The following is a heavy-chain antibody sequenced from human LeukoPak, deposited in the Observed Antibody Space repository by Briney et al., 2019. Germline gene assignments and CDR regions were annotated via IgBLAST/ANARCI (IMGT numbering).Heavy chain of an antibody. D-gene: IGHD6-6*01. Sequence: SETLSLTCTVSGGSISTYYWSWIRQPPGKGLEWIGEINHSGSTNYNPSLKSRVTISVDTSKNQFSLKLSSVTAADTAVYYCARQVRAARPGNYYYYYMDVWGKGTTVTVSS. CDR3: ARQVRAARPGNYYYYYMDV. CDR2: INHSGST. CDR1: GGSISTYY. V-gene: IGHV4-34*01. J-gene: IGHJ6*03.